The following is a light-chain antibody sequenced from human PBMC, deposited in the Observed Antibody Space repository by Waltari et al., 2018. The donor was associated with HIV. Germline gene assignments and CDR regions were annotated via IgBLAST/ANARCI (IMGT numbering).Light chain of an antibody. J-gene: IGLJ3*02. V-gene: IGLV2-23*01. CDR1: STNVGSYSL. Sequence: TGASTNVGSYSLVSWYQNRPGQAPTLIIYDDSKRPLGISSRFSGSKSGNTASLTISGLQSEDEADYYCCSYGGDDTLVFGGGTKVTAL. CDR3: CSYGGDDTLV. CDR2: DDS.